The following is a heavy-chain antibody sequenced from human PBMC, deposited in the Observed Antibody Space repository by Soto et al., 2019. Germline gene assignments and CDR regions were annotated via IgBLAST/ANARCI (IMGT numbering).Heavy chain of an antibody. D-gene: IGHD1-26*01. V-gene: IGHV5-51*01. CDR3: ARHNGEYSGSHFDY. Sequence: GESLKISCKDSGYNFINYWIGWVRQRPGKGLEWMGIIYPGDSDTRYRPSFQGQVTISADKSISTAYLQWSSLKASDTAVYCCARHNGEYSGSHFDYWGQGTLVTVSS. CDR1: GYNFINYW. CDR2: IYPGDSDT. J-gene: IGHJ4*02.